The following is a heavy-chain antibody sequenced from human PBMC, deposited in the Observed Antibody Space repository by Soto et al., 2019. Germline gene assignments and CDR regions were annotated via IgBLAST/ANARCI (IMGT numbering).Heavy chain of an antibody. V-gene: IGHV4-39*01. CDR2: IYYSGST. J-gene: IGHJ5*02. Sequence: SETLSLTCTVSGGSISSSSYYWGWIRQPPGKGLEWIGSIYYSGSTYYNPSLKSRVTISVDTSKNQFSLKLSSVTAADTAVYYCARPYSSGWLVSDWFDPWGQGTLVTVSS. CDR1: GGSISSSSYY. D-gene: IGHD6-19*01. CDR3: ARPYSSGWLVSDWFDP.